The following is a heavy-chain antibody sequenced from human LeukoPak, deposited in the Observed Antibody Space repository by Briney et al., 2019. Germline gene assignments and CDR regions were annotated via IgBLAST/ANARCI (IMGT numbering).Heavy chain of an antibody. CDR3: AKPDSSGWYVALDRPYYYMDV. CDR1: GFTFSSHG. V-gene: IGHV3-30*18. CDR2: ISYDGSNK. J-gene: IGHJ6*03. Sequence: QPGGSLRLSCAASGFTFSSHGMHWVRQAPGKGLEWVAVISYDGSNKYYADSVKGRFTISRDNSKNTLYLQMNSLRAEDTAVYYCAKPDSSGWYVALDRPYYYMDVWGKGTTVTVSS. D-gene: IGHD6-19*01.